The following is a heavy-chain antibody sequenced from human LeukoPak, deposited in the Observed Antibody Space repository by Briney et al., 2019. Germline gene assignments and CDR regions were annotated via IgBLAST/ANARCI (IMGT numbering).Heavy chain of an antibody. J-gene: IGHJ4*02. V-gene: IGHV4-4*07. D-gene: IGHD1-1*01. CDR3: ARDRGTWNDDGFDY. CDR2: IYISGST. Sequence: TTSETLSLTCTVSGVSISSYYWSWIRQPAGKGLEWIGRIYISGSTNYNPSLKSRVTMSVDTSKNQFSLKLSSVTAADTAVYYCARDRGTWNDDGFDYWGQGTLVTVSS. CDR1: GVSISSYY.